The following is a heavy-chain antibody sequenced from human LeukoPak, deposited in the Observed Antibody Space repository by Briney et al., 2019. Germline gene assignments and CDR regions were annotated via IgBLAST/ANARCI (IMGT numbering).Heavy chain of an antibody. D-gene: IGHD4-17*01. CDR3: ARAPTVTTWGTFDY. J-gene: IGHJ4*02. Sequence: GGSLRLSCAASGFTFSSYAMSWVRQAPGKGLEWVSGISGSGRGGRTYYADFVKGRFTISRDNSKNTLYLQMNSLRAEDTAVYYCARAPTVTTWGTFDYWGQGTLVTVSS. CDR2: ISGSGRGGRT. V-gene: IGHV3-23*01. CDR1: GFTFSSYA.